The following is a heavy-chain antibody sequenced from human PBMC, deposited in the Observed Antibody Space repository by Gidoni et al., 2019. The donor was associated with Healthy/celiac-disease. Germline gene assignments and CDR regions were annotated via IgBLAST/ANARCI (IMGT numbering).Heavy chain of an antibody. CDR3: ARDYGGSEDYYYYYGMDV. CDR2: ISYDGSNK. Sequence: VQLVESGGGVVQPGRSLRLSCAASGFTFSSYARHWVRQAPGKGLEWVAVISYDGSNKYYADAVKGRVTISRDNSKNTLYLQMNSLRAEDTAGYYCARDYGGSEDYYYYYGMDVWGQGTTVTVSS. J-gene: IGHJ6*02. D-gene: IGHD1-26*01. CDR1: GFTFSSYA. V-gene: IGHV3-30-3*01.